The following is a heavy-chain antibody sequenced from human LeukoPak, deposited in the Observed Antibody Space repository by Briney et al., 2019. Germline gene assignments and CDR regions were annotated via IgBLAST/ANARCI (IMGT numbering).Heavy chain of an antibody. Sequence: ASVKVSCKASGYTFTGYYMHWVRQAPGQGLEWMGRINPNSGGTNYAQKFQGRVTMTRDTSISTAYMELGRLRSDDTAVYYCARAIEMATMWGAFDIWGQGTMVTVSS. CDR1: GYTFTGYY. CDR2: INPNSGGT. J-gene: IGHJ3*02. CDR3: ARAIEMATMWGAFDI. D-gene: IGHD5-24*01. V-gene: IGHV1-2*06.